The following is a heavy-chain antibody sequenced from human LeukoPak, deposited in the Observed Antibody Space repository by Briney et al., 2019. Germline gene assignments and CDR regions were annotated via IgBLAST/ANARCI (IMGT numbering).Heavy chain of an antibody. CDR1: GGSFSDYY. CDR2: IIHSGIT. CDR3: ARDGRKTVSTRGRYYYYMDV. D-gene: IGHD4-17*01. Sequence: PSETLSLTCVVYGGSFSDYYWSWIRQPPGKGLEWIGEIIHSGITDYNPSLKSRVTISVDTSKNQFSLNLSSVTAADTAVYYCARDGRKTVSTRGRYYYYMDVWGKGTTVTVSS. J-gene: IGHJ6*03. V-gene: IGHV4-34*12.